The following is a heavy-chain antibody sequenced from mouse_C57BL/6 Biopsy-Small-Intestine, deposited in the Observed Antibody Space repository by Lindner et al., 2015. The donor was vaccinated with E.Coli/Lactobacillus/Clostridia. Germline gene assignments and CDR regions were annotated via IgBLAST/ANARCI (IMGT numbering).Heavy chain of an antibody. CDR3: ARGYSYWYFDV. CDR2: INPSTGGT. CDR1: GYSFTGYY. D-gene: IGHD2-12*01. J-gene: IGHJ1*03. Sequence: VQLQESGPELVKPGASVKISCEASGYSFTGYYMNWVKQSPEKSLEWIGEINPSTGGTTYNQKFKAKATLTVDKSSNTAYLQLSSLTSEDTAVYYCARGYSYWYFDVWGTGTTVTVSS. V-gene: IGHV1-42*01.